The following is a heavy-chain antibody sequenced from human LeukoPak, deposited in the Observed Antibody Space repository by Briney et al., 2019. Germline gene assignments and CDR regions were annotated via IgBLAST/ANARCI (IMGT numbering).Heavy chain of an antibody. CDR2: INQAGSVQ. D-gene: IGHD2-2*03. Sequence: GGSLRLSCAASGFTFRSYWMSWVRQAPGKGLDWVANINQAGSVQYYADSVKGRFTISRDNSKNTLYLQMNSLRAEDTAVYYCAKVPLLPLVGYCSSTSCYPFDYWGQGTLVTVSS. V-gene: IGHV3-7*01. CDR3: AKVPLLPLVGYCSSTSCYPFDY. J-gene: IGHJ4*02. CDR1: GFTFRSYW.